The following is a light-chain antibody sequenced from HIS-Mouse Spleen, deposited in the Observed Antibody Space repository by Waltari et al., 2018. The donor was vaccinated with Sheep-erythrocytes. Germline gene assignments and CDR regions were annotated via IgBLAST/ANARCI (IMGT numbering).Light chain of an antibody. CDR1: SSDVGGYNY. J-gene: IGLJ1*01. CDR3: CSYAGSYNHV. Sequence: QSALTQPRSVSGSPGQSVTISCTGTSSDVGGYNYVSWYQQPPGKAPKLMIYEVSKRPSGVPVRFSGSKSGNTASLTISGLQAEDEADYYGCSYAGSYNHVFATGTKVTVL. CDR2: EVS. V-gene: IGLV2-11*01.